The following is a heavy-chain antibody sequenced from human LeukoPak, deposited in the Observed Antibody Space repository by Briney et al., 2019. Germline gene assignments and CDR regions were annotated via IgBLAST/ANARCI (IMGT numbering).Heavy chain of an antibody. J-gene: IGHJ3*02. CDR3: ARDTPPDERFFGAFDI. D-gene: IGHD1-1*01. V-gene: IGHV1-69*06. CDR2: IIPIFGTA. CDR1: GGTFISYA. Sequence: ASVKVSCKASGGTFISYAISWVRQAPGQGLEWMGGIIPIFGTANYAQKFQGRVTITADKSTSTAYMELSSLRSEDTAVYYCARDTPPDERFFGAFDIWGQGTMVTVSS.